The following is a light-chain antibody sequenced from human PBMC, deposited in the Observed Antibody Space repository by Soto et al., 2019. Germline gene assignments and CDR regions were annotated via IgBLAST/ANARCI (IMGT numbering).Light chain of an antibody. CDR1: QSVSNN. J-gene: IGKJ4*01. CDR3: QQYSVCPLT. Sequence: EIVLTQSPATLSVSPGERAALSCRASQSVSNNLAWYQQKPGQPPRLLIFGASTRATGIPARFSGSGSEAEFALTISTLQSEDFAVYYCQQYSVCPLTFVGRTKVNIK. CDR2: GAS. V-gene: IGKV3D-15*01.